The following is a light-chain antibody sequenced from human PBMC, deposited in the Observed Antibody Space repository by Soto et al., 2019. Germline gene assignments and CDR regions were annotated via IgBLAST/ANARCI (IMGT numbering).Light chain of an antibody. V-gene: IGKV3-15*01. CDR3: QHQSSWPRT. CDR2: GAS. CDR1: QSVGNN. J-gene: IGKJ1*01. Sequence: DIVMTQSPGTLSVSPGERATLSCTASQSVGNNLAWYQQKPGQAPRLLMHGASTRATGIPAKFSGSGSGTEFTLTLGSLQSGDFGVYYCQHQSSWPRTFGQGTKVEIK.